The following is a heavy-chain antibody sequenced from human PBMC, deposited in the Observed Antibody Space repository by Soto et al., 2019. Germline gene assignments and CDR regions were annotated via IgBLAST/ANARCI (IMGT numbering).Heavy chain of an antibody. V-gene: IGHV3-21*01. CDR2: ISSSSSYI. Sequence: EVQLVESGGGLVKPGGSLRLSCAASGFTFSSYSMNWVRQAPGKGLEWVSSISSSSSYIYYADSVKGRFTISRDNARNSLDLQMNSLRAEDTSVYYCARGLNWNYGRDWFDPWGQGTLVTVSS. CDR1: GFTFSSYS. D-gene: IGHD1-7*01. J-gene: IGHJ5*02. CDR3: ARGLNWNYGRDWFDP.